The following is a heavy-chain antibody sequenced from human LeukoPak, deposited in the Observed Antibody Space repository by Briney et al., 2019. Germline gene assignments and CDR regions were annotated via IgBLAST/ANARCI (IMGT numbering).Heavy chain of an antibody. V-gene: IGHV3-66*01. CDR3: VRESGIWSGRGIGRPLDV. D-gene: IGHD3-3*01. CDR1: GFTVTSNY. Sequence: PGGSLRLSCAASGFTVTSNYMSWVRQAPGKGLEWVSVIYSGGSTYYGDSVKGRFNISRDNSKNTLYLQMNSLRAEDTAVYYCVRESGIWSGRGIGRPLDVWGKGTTVTVSS. J-gene: IGHJ6*04. CDR2: IYSGGST.